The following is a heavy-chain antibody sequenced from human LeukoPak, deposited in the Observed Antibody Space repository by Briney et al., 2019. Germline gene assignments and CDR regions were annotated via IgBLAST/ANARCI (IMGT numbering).Heavy chain of an antibody. J-gene: IGHJ4*02. CDR3: ASHSGGYAY. V-gene: IGHV4-59*12. CDR2: IYYSGST. Sequence: PSETLSLTCTVSGGSMSSNYWSWIRQPPGKGLEWIGYIYYSGSTNYNPSLKSRVTISVDTSKNQFSLKLSSVTAADTAVYYCASHSGGYAYWGQGTLVTVSS. D-gene: IGHD5-12*01. CDR1: GGSMSSNY.